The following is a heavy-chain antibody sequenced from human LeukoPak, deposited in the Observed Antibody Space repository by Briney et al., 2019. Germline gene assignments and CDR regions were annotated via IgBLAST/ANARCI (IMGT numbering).Heavy chain of an antibody. D-gene: IGHD2-15*01. CDR1: GGSFSGYY. CDR3: ARECSGGSCLDY. J-gene: IGHJ4*02. V-gene: IGHV4-34*01. CDR2: INHSGST. Sequence: PSETLSLTCAVYGGSFSGYYWSWIRQPPGKGLEWIGEINHSGSTNYNPSLKSRVTISVDTSKNQFSLKLSSVTAADTAVYYCARECSGGSCLDYWGQGTLDTVSS.